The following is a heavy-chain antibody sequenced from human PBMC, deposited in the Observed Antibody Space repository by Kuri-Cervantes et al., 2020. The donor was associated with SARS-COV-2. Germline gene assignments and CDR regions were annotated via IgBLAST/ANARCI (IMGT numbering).Heavy chain of an antibody. CDR2: IYYSGST. D-gene: IGHD2-2*03. CDR1: GGSISSSSYY. V-gene: IGHV4-39*07. CDR3: AGGYTGWISN. Sequence: GSLRLSCTVSGGSISSSSYYWGWIRQPPGKGLEWIGSIYYSGSTYYNPSLESRVTMSIDTSRNQFSLRLSSVTAADTAVHYCAGGYTGWISNWGQGTLVTVSS. J-gene: IGHJ4*02.